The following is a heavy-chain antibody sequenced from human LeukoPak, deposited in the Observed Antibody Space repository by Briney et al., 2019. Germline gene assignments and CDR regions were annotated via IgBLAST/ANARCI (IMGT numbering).Heavy chain of an antibody. Sequence: GGSLRLSCAASGFTFSSYWMSWVRQAPGKGLEWVANIKQDGSEKYYVDSVKGRFTISRDNAKNSLYLQMNSLRAEDTAVYYCARYPIEQQLVPRVPFDIWGQGTMVTVSS. V-gene: IGHV3-7*01. CDR1: GFTFSSYW. D-gene: IGHD6-13*01. CDR2: IKQDGSEK. CDR3: ARYPIEQQLVPRVPFDI. J-gene: IGHJ3*02.